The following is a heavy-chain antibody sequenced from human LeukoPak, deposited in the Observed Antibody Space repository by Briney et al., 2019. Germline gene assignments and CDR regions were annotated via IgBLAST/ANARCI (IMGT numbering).Heavy chain of an antibody. Sequence: GASVKVSCKASGYTFTSYAMNWVRQAPGQGLEWMGWINTNTGNPTYAQGFTGRFVFSLDTSVSTAYLQISSLKAEDTAVYYCAREGVSVWLATERFDYWGQGTLVTVSS. CDR1: GYTFTSYA. CDR2: INTNTGNP. J-gene: IGHJ4*02. V-gene: IGHV7-4-1*02. CDR3: AREGVSVWLATERFDY. D-gene: IGHD6-19*01.